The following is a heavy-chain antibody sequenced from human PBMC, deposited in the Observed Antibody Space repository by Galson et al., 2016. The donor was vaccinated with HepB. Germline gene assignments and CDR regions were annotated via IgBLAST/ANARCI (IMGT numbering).Heavy chain of an antibody. CDR3: VRESYDFYGGPRFDY. CDR1: GFTFSSYW. D-gene: IGHD3-3*01. Sequence: SLRLSCAASGFTFSSYWMTWVRQAPGKGLEWVANIKRDGGEKYYVDSVKGRSTISRDNAKKSLYLQMNSLRTEDTAVYYCVRESYDFYGGPRFDYWGQGTLVTVSS. J-gene: IGHJ4*02. V-gene: IGHV3-7*01. CDR2: IKRDGGEK.